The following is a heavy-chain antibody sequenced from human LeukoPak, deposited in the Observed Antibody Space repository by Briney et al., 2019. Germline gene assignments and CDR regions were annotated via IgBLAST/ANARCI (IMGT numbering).Heavy chain of an antibody. CDR1: GGSFSGYY. Sequence: SETLSLTCALYGGSFSGYYWSWIRQPPRKGREWIGEINHSGSTNYNPSLKSRVTISVDTSKNQFSLKLSSVTAADTAVYYCARDGGAALAAAYNYWGQGTLVTVSS. J-gene: IGHJ4*02. D-gene: IGHD6-13*01. CDR2: INHSGST. V-gene: IGHV4-34*01. CDR3: ARDGGAALAAAYNY.